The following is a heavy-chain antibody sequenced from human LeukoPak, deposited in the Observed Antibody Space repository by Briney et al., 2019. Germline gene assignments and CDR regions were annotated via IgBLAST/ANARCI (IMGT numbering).Heavy chain of an antibody. Sequence: PSETLSLTCTVSGGSISSYSWSWIRQPAGEGLEWIGRIRTSGRSPRTIPLTCRVTLYMLTSQNTFSLKLRSVTAADTAVYYCARAVHCSGGSCYFDYWGQGTLVTVSS. D-gene: IGHD2-15*01. J-gene: IGHJ4*02. V-gene: IGHV4-4*07. CDR2: IRTSGRS. CDR1: GGSISSYS. CDR3: ARAVHCSGGSCYFDY.